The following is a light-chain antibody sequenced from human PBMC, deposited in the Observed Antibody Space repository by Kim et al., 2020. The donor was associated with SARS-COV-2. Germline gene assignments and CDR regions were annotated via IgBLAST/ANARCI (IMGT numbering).Light chain of an antibody. Sequence: SPRERATLSSRASQSVSSYLAWYQQKPGQAPRLLIYDASNRATGIPARFSGSGSGTDFTLTISSLEPEDFAGYYCQQRSNWPRLTFGGRTKVDIK. CDR3: QQRSNWPRLT. CDR1: QSVSSY. V-gene: IGKV3-11*01. CDR2: DAS. J-gene: IGKJ4*01.